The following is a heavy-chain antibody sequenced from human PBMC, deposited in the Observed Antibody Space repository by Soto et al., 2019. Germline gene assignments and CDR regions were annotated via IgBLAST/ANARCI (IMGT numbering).Heavy chain of an antibody. CDR2: IYWEDDK. V-gene: IGHV2-5*02. J-gene: IGHJ4*02. CDR3: AHVYGGYDNFDY. CDR1: GFSLSTSGVG. D-gene: IGHD5-12*01. Sequence: QITLKESGPTLVKPTQTLTLTCTFSGFSLSTSGVGVGWIRQPPGKALEWLALIYWEDDKRYSPSLKSRLTITKDTYKNHVVLTMTNMDPVDTATYYCAHVYGGYDNFDYWGQGTLVTVSS.